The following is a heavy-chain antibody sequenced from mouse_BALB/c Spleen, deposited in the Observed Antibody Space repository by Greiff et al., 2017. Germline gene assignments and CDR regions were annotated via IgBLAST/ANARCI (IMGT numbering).Heavy chain of an antibody. CDR3: ARQGGGYDYDERAWFAY. J-gene: IGHJ3*01. Sequence: EVKLVESGGDLVKPGGSLKLSCAASGFTFSSYGMSWVRQTPDKRLEWVATISSGGSYTYYPDSVKGRFTISRDNAKNTLYLQMSSLKSEDTAMYYCARQGGGYDYDERAWFAYWGQGTLVTVSA. D-gene: IGHD2-4*01. CDR1: GFTFSSYG. CDR2: ISSGGSYT. V-gene: IGHV5-6*02.